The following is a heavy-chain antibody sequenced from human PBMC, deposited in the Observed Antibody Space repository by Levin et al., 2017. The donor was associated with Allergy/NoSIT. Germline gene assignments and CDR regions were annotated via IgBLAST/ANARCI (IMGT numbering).Heavy chain of an antibody. D-gene: IGHD6-19*01. Sequence: PGGSLRLSCAASGFTFSSYGMHWVRQAPGKGLEWVAVISYDGSNKYYADSVKGRFTISRDNSKNTLYLQMNSLRAEDTAVYYCAKSGIPKAVAANYYFDYWGQGTLVTVSS. CDR2: ISYDGSNK. V-gene: IGHV3-30*18. J-gene: IGHJ4*02. CDR3: AKSGIPKAVAANYYFDY. CDR1: GFTFSSYG.